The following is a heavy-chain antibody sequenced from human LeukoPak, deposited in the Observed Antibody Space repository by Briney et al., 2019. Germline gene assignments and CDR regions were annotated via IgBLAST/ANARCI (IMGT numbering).Heavy chain of an antibody. Sequence: GGSLRLSCAASGFTFSNYGIHWVRQAPGKGLEWVAFIRYDGSNKYYADSVKGRFTISRDNSKNTLYLQMNSLRAEDTAVYYCARDGNWNYAKFDYWGQGTLVTVSS. V-gene: IGHV3-30*02. J-gene: IGHJ4*02. CDR2: IRYDGSNK. D-gene: IGHD1-7*01. CDR1: GFTFSNYG. CDR3: ARDGNWNYAKFDY.